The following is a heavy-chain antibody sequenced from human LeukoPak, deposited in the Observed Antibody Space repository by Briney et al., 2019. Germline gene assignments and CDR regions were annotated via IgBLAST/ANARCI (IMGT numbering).Heavy chain of an antibody. J-gene: IGHJ3*02. CDR2: ISSSSSYI. CDR3: ARSTVAATVAFDI. D-gene: IGHD6-19*01. V-gene: IGHV3-21*01. CDR1: GFTFSSYT. Sequence: GGSPRLSCAASGFTFSSYTMNWVRQAPGKGLEWVSSISSSSSYIYYADSVKGRFTISRDNAKNSLYLQMNSLGAEDTAVYYCARSTVAATVAFDIWGQGTMVTVSS.